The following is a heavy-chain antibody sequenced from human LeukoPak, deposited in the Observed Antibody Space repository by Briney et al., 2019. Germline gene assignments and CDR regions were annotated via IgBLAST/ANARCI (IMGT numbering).Heavy chain of an antibody. V-gene: IGHV1-18*01. CDR3: ARAALSGGSCHFDY. J-gene: IGHJ4*02. Sequence: ASVKVSCKASGYTFTSYGISWVRQAPGQGLEWVGWISAYNGNTNYAQKLQGRVTMTTDTSTSTAYMELRSLRSDDTAVYYCARAALSGGSCHFDYWGQGTLVTVSS. D-gene: IGHD2-15*01. CDR1: GYTFTSYG. CDR2: ISAYNGNT.